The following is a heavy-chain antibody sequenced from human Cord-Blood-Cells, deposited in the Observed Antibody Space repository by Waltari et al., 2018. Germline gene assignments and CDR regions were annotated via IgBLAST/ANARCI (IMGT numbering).Heavy chain of an antibody. V-gene: IGHV1-3*01. D-gene: IGHD1-26*01. J-gene: IGHJ1*01. CDR3: ARAKSGSYFYFQH. Sequence: QVQLVQSGAEVKKPGASVTVSCKASGYTFTSYAMHWVRQAPGQRLEWMGWINAGNGNTKYSQKFQGRVTITRDTSASTAYMELSSLRSEDTAVYYCARAKSGSYFYFQHWGQGTLVTVSS. CDR2: INAGNGNT. CDR1: GYTFTSYA.